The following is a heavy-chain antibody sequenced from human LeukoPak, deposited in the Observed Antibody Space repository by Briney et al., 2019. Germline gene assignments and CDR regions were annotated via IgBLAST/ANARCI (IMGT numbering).Heavy chain of an antibody. CDR3: ARVSYSSSWAKRAFDY. Sequence: GGSLRLSCAASGFTFSSYWMHWVRQAPGKGLVWVSRINSDGSSTSYADSVKGRFTISRDNAKNTLYLQMNSLRAEDTAVYYCARVSYSSSWAKRAFDYWGQGTLVTVSS. D-gene: IGHD6-13*01. V-gene: IGHV3-74*01. CDR2: INSDGSST. CDR1: GFTFSSYW. J-gene: IGHJ4*02.